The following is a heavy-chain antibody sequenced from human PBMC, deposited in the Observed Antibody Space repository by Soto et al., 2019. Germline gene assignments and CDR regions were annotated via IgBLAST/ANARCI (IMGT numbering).Heavy chain of an antibody. Sequence: QVQLQQWGAGLLKPSETLSLTCAVYGGSFSGYYWSWIRQPPGKGLEWIGEINHSGSTNYNPSLTRRVPIAVDPSKNHFPLKSGSVTAADAAVYYCARGAEGAGGYNRRWGQGTLVTVSS. CDR3: ARGAEGAGGYNRR. V-gene: IGHV4-34*01. D-gene: IGHD3-10*01. CDR1: GGSFSGYY. CDR2: INHSGST. J-gene: IGHJ4*02.